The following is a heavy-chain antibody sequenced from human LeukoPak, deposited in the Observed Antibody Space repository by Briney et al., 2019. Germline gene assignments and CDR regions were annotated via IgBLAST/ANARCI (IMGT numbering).Heavy chain of an antibody. Sequence: PGGSLRLSCGASGITFRNYWMSWVRQAPGKGLEWVAFIKEDGSDKHYVDSVKGRFTISRDNAQNSLYLQMNSLRAEDTAVYFCHQPVTLPAWGQGTLVTVSS. CDR3: HQPVTLPA. CDR2: IKEDGSDK. V-gene: IGHV3-7*01. J-gene: IGHJ5*02. D-gene: IGHD2-2*01. CDR1: GITFRNYW.